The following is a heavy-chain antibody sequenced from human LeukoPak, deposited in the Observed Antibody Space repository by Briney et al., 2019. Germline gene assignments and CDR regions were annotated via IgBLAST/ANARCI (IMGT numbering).Heavy chain of an antibody. Sequence: SETLSLTCAVYGGSFSGYYWSWIRQPPGKGLEWIGEINHSGSTNYNPSLKSRVTISVDTSKNQFSLKLSSVTAADTAVYYCASRPSVGYCRGGSCNETNWFDPGGQGTLVTVSS. V-gene: IGHV4-34*01. CDR3: ASRPSVGYCRGGSCNETNWFDP. CDR1: GGSFSGYY. J-gene: IGHJ5*02. D-gene: IGHD2-15*01. CDR2: INHSGST.